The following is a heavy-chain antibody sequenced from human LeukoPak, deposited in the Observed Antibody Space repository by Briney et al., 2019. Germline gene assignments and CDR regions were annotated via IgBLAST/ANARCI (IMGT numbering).Heavy chain of an antibody. Sequence: PSETLSLTCTVSGGSISISSDYWGWIRQPPGKGLEWIGDIYYSVTTNYNPSLKSRVTMSVDTSKNQFSLKLNSATAADTAVYYCARRLSTRSYYLDDWGQGTLVTVSS. CDR3: ARRLSTRSYYLDD. CDR1: GGSISISSDY. D-gene: IGHD2/OR15-2a*01. CDR2: IYYSVTT. J-gene: IGHJ4*02. V-gene: IGHV4-39*01.